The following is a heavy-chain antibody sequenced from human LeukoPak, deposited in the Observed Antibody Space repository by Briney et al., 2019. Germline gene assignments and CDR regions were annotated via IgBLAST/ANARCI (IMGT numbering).Heavy chain of an antibody. CDR3: ARDPYSVLNERDDY. Sequence: GGSLRLSCAASGFTFSSYSMNWVRQAPGKGLEWVSSISSSSYIYYADSVKGRFTISRDNAKNSLYPQMNSLRAEDTAVYYCARDPYSVLNERDDYWGQGTLVTVSS. V-gene: IGHV3-21*01. CDR2: ISSSSYI. CDR1: GFTFSSYS. D-gene: IGHD2-8*01. J-gene: IGHJ4*02.